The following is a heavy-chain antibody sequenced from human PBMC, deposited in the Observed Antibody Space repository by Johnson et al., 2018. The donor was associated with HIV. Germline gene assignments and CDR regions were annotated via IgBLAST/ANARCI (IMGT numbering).Heavy chain of an antibody. Sequence: QVQLVESGGGVVQPGRSLRLSCAASGFTFSSYAMHWVRQAPGKGLEWVAVISYDGNNKYYADSVKGRFTISRDNSKNTLYLQMNSLRAEDTAVYYCAKGLKLGSGDDAFDIWGQGTMVTVSS. CDR2: ISYDGNNK. J-gene: IGHJ3*02. CDR3: AKGLKLGSGDDAFDI. D-gene: IGHD7-27*01. V-gene: IGHV3-30-3*02. CDR1: GFTFSSYA.